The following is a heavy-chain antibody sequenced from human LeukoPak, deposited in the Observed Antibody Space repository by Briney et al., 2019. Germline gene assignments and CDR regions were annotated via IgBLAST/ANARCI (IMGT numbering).Heavy chain of an antibody. CDR2: ISAYNGNT. Sequence: GASVKVSCKASGYTFTSYGISWVRQAPGQGLEWMGWISAYNGNTNYAQKLQGRVTMTTDASTSTAYMELRSLRSDDTAVYYCARGLGRLDLNWFDPWGQGTLVTVSS. J-gene: IGHJ5*02. D-gene: IGHD6-19*01. V-gene: IGHV1-18*01. CDR1: GYTFTSYG. CDR3: ARGLGRLDLNWFDP.